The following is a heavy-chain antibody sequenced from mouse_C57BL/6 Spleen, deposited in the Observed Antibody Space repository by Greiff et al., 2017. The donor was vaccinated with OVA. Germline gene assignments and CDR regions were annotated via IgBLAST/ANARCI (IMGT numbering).Heavy chain of an antibody. D-gene: IGHD2-3*01. CDR1: GYTFTDYN. V-gene: IGHV1-18*01. CDR2: INPNNGGT. J-gene: IGHJ3*01. CDR3: ARKEDDGYYTWFAY. Sequence: EVQLVESGPELVKPGASVKIPCKASGYTFTDYNMDWVKQSHGKSLEWIGDINPNNGGTIYNQKFKGKATLTVDKSSSTAYMELRSLTSEDTAVYYCARKEDDGYYTWFAYWGQGTLVTVSA.